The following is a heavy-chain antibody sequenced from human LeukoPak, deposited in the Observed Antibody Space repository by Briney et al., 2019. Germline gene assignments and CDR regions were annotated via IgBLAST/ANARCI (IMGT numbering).Heavy chain of an antibody. CDR3: AKGGHPLLYCSGGSCYQFDY. CDR2: ISWNSGSI. CDR1: GFTFDDYA. D-gene: IGHD2-15*01. V-gene: IGHV3-9*01. Sequence: GGSLRLSCAASGFTFDDYAMHWVRQAPGKGLEWVSGISWNSGSIGYADSVKGRFTISRDNAKNSLYLQMNSLRAEDTALYYCAKGGHPLLYCSGGSCYQFDYWGQGTLVTVSS. J-gene: IGHJ4*02.